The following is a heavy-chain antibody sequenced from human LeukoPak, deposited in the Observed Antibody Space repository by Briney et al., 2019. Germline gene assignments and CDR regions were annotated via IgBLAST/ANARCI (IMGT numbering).Heavy chain of an antibody. J-gene: IGHJ6*02. CDR3: ARVPIASSSWYVYYYYGMDV. Sequence: SETLSLTCAVSGGTISSSNWWGWVRQPPGKGLEWIGEIYHSGSTNYNPSLKSRVTISVDKSKNQFSLKLSSVTAADTAVYYCARVPIASSSWYVYYYYGMDVWGQGTTVTVSS. D-gene: IGHD6-13*01. CDR1: GGTISSSNW. CDR2: IYHSGST. V-gene: IGHV4-4*02.